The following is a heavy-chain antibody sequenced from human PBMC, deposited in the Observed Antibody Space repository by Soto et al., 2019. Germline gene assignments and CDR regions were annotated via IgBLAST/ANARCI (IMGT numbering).Heavy chain of an antibody. D-gene: IGHD4-17*01. V-gene: IGHV1-69*12. CDR3: ARGPDYEGYFDY. CDR2: IILPFGTP. J-gene: IGHJ4*02. Sequence: QVRLVQSEAEVKKPGSSVKVSCKASGGSFSNNAISWVRQAPGQGLEWMRVIILPFGTPNYAQTFQGRVTITADESMTTAYMELSGLRSEDTAVYYCARGPDYEGYFDYWGRGTLVTVSS. CDR1: GGSFSNNA.